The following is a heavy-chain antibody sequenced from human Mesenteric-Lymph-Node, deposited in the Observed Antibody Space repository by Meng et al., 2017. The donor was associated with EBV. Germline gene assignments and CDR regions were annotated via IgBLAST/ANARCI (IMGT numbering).Heavy chain of an antibody. CDR3: ARGPEYSSSWNNWFDP. Sequence: QVQLLPSGAEVKKPGASVKVSCKASGYTFTSYDINWVRQATGQGLEWMGWMNPNSGNTGYAQKFQGRVTMTRNTSISTAYMELSSLRSEDTAVYYCARGPEYSSSWNNWFDPWGQGTLVTVSS. V-gene: IGHV1-8*01. D-gene: IGHD6-13*01. CDR1: GYTFTSYD. J-gene: IGHJ5*02. CDR2: MNPNSGNT.